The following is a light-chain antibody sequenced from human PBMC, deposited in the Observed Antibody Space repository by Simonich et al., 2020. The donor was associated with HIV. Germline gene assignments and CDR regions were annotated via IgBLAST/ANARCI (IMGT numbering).Light chain of an antibody. CDR3: QQYNNWPPVT. V-gene: IGKV3-15*01. CDR1: QSVSSN. CDR2: GAS. J-gene: IGKJ2*01. Sequence: EIVMTQSPATLSVSPGERAPLSCRARQSVSSNFAWYHQKPGQAPRLLIYGASTRATGIPARVSGSGSGTEFTLTISSMQSEDFAVYYCQQYNNWPPVTFGQGTKLEIK.